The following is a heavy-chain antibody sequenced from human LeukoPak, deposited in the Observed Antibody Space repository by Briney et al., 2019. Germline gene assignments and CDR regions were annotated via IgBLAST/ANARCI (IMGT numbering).Heavy chain of an antibody. J-gene: IGHJ6*02. V-gene: IGHV1-69*13. D-gene: IGHD3-3*01. Sequence: SVRVSCKASGGTFSSYAISWVRQAPGQGLEWVGGIIPIFGTANYAQKFQGRVTITADESTSTAYMELSSLRSEDTAVYYCARGFSDFWSGYYRPYYYGMDVWGQGTTVTVSS. CDR3: ARGFSDFWSGYYRPYYYGMDV. CDR1: GGTFSSYA. CDR2: IIPIFGTA.